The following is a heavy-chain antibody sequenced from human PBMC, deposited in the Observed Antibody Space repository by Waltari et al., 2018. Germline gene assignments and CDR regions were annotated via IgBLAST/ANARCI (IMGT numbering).Heavy chain of an antibody. CDR3: ARDLVATPP. Sequence: EVQLVESGGDLVQPGGSLRLSCAASGFSFSRSWMTWVRQTPGKGLEWGGNIQQNGSEKCYADSVKGRFTISRDNAMNLVYLQMNSLRVEDTAVYYCARDLVATPPWGQGTLVTVSS. J-gene: IGHJ5*02. D-gene: IGHD2-21*02. V-gene: IGHV3-7*01. CDR2: IQQNGSEK. CDR1: GFSFSRSW.